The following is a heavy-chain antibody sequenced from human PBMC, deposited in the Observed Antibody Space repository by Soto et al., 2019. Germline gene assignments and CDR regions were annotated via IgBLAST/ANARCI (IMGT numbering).Heavy chain of an antibody. CDR2: ISGSGGST. CDR3: ASYSSSSSEDYYYYYGMDV. CDR1: GFTFSSYA. Sequence: SGGSLRLSCAASGFTFSSYAMSWFRQAPGKGLEWVSAISGSGGSTYYADSVKGRFTISRDNSKNTLYLQMNSLRAEDTAVYYCASYSSSSSEDYYYYYGMDVWGQGTTVTVSS. J-gene: IGHJ6*02. V-gene: IGHV3-23*01. D-gene: IGHD6-13*01.